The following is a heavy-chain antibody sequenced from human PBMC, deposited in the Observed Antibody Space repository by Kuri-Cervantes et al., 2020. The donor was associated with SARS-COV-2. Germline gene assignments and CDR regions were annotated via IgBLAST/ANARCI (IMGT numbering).Heavy chain of an antibody. D-gene: IGHD3-16*02. CDR2: IFHDGST. V-gene: IGHV4-4*01. CDR1: GGAINTYNW. CDR3: ARDWHGMISFGGAIDPNRYYDYGMDV. Sequence: GSLRLSCVVSGGAINTYNWWTWVRQPPGKGLQWIVEIFHDGSTKFNPSLSLRGRVTMSLDKSKNHFSLNLTSVTAADTAVYFCARDWHGMISFGGAIDPNRYYDYGMDVWGQGTTVTVSS. J-gene: IGHJ6*02.